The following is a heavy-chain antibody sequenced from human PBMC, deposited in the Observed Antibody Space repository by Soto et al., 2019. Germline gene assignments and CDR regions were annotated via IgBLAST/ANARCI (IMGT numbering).Heavy chain of an antibody. D-gene: IGHD5-18*01. CDR3: ARGYYSYGSGYFDY. V-gene: IGHV4-59*01. CDR1: GGSISSYY. Sequence: SETLSLTCTVSGGSISSYYWSWIRQPPGKGLEWIGYIYYSGSTNYNPPLKSRVTISVDTSKNQFSLKLSSVTAADTAVYYCARGYYSYGSGYFDYWGQGTLVTVSS. J-gene: IGHJ4*02. CDR2: IYYSGST.